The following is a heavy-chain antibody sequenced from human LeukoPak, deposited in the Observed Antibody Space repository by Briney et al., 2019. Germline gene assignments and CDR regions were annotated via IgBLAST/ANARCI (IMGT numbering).Heavy chain of an antibody. V-gene: IGHV3-15*01. CDR3: ARTPMIVVVMFDY. D-gene: IGHD3-22*01. CDR2: IKSKTDGGTT. Sequence: GGSLRLSCAASGFTFSNAWMSWVRQAPGKGLEWVGRIKSKTDGGTTDYAAPVKGRFTISRDNAKNSLYLQMNSLRAEDTAVYYCARTPMIVVVMFDYWGQGTLVTVSS. J-gene: IGHJ4*02. CDR1: GFTFSNAW.